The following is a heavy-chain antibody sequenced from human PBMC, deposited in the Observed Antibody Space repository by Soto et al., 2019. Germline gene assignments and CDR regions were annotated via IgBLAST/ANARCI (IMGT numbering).Heavy chain of an antibody. J-gene: IGHJ4*02. CDR3: ARETPLHTDYGSNPVSDY. CDR1: GFTLSGYS. CDR2: ISTSSSYI. V-gene: IGHV3-21*01. D-gene: IGHD4-17*01. Sequence: EVQLVESGGGLVKPGGSLRLSCAASGFTLSGYSMNWVRQAPGKGLEWVSAISTSSSYIHYADSVKGRFTISRDNAEISLYLPMNRLRAEETAIYYCARETPLHTDYGSNPVSDYWGKGTLVPVS.